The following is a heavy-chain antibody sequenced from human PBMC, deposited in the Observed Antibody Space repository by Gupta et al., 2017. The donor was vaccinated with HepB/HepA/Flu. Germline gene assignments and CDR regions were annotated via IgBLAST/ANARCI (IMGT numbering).Heavy chain of an antibody. CDR1: GFSVSANY. J-gene: IGHJ5*02. CDR3: ARERGDYYDASGYYFGWFDP. D-gene: IGHD3-22*01. CDR2: LYRGGTT. Sequence: EVQLVESGGGLIQPGGSLRLSCAVSGFSVSANYMSWVRQAPGKGLEWVSVLYRGGTTYYADSVKGRFTIPRDNSQNTLFLQMNSLRADDTAVYYCARERGDYYDASGYYFGWFDPWGQGTLVTVSS. V-gene: IGHV3-53*01.